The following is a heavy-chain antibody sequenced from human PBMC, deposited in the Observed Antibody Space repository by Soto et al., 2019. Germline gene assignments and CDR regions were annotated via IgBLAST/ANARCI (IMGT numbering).Heavy chain of an antibody. CDR3: AKDIHPEPAGGMDV. CDR1: GFTFDDYA. J-gene: IGHJ6*02. CDR2: ISWNSGSI. Sequence: GGSLRLSCAASGFTFDDYAMHWVRQAPGKGLEWVSGISWNSGSIGYADSVKGRFTISRDNAKNSLYLQMNSLRAEDTALYYCAKDIHPEPAGGMDVWGQGTTVTVSS. V-gene: IGHV3-9*01.